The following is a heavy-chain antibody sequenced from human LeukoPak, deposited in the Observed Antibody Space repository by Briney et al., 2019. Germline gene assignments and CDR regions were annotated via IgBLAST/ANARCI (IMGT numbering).Heavy chain of an antibody. Sequence: GGSLRLSCAASGFTFSSYEMNWVRQAPGKGLECVSFISSSGSTIYYADSVKGRFTISRDNAKNSLYLQMNSLRAEDTAVYYCARDGRRDGYNFDYWGQGTLVTVSS. CDR3: ARDGRRDGYNFDY. J-gene: IGHJ4*02. CDR1: GFTFSSYE. D-gene: IGHD5-24*01. CDR2: ISSSGSTI. V-gene: IGHV3-48*03.